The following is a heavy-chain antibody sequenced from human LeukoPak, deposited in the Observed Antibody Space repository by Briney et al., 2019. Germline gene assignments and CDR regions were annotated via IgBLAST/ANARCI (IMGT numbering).Heavy chain of an antibody. CDR3: ARDSLEYTTSSAAY. D-gene: IGHD6-13*01. V-gene: IGHV3-23*01. J-gene: IGHJ4*02. CDR2: ISGSGGGYT. CDR1: GFTFSSYA. Sequence: GGSLRLSCAASGFTFSSYAMSWVRQAPGKGLEWVSAISGSGGGYTYYADSVKGRFTISTDNAKNSLYLQMNRLRVEDTALYYCARDSLEYTTSSAAYWGQGALVTVSS.